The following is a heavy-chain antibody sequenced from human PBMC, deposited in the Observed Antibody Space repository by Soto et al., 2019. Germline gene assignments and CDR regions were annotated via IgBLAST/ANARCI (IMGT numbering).Heavy chain of an antibody. CDR1: GYTFTDYS. D-gene: IGHD2-2*02. V-gene: IGHV1-18*04. CDR2: INTHNGHT. J-gene: IGHJ4*02. CDR3: ARTDTWAY. Sequence: QVQLVQSGAEVKKPGASVKVSCKTSGYTFTDYSMNWVRQAPGQRLEWMVWINTHNGHTQYSPRFDDRVTMTTDPSTSTAYMELKGLRSDDTAVYYCARTDTWAYWGQGTLVTVSS.